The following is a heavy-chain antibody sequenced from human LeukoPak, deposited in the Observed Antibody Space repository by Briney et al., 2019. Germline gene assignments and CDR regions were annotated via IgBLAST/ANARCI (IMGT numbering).Heavy chain of an antibody. Sequence: SVKVSCKASGGTFSSCAISWVRQAPGQGLEWMGGIIPIFGTANYAQKFRGRVTITADKSTSTAYMELSSLRSEDTAVYYCARDNSVGDNAWWFDPWGQGTLVTVSS. D-gene: IGHD1-26*01. CDR1: GGTFSSCA. CDR2: IIPIFGTA. CDR3: ARDNSVGDNAWWFDP. V-gene: IGHV1-69*06. J-gene: IGHJ5*02.